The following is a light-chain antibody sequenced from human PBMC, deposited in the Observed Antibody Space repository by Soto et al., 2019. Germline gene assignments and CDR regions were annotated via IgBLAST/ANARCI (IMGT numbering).Light chain of an antibody. CDR1: ESVHRN. CDR2: YAS. V-gene: IGKV3-15*01. Sequence: EMVMTQSPATLSVSPGERVTLSCRASESVHRNLAWYQQKPGQGPSLLIYYASTRATGVPDRFTGSGSGTEFTLTKSSLQSEDFGVYHCQHYSIWPPTFGPGTKVEIK. J-gene: IGKJ3*01. CDR3: QHYSIWPPT.